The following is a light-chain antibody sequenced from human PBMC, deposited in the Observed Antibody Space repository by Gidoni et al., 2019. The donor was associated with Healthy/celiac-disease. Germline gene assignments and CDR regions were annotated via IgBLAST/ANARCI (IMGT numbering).Light chain of an antibody. Sequence: EIVMTQSPATLSVSPGERATLSCRASQSVSSNLAWYQQKPGQAPRLLIYGASTRATGIPARFSGSGSGTEFTITISSLQSEDFAVYYCQQYNNWPPDAFXXXTKLEIK. J-gene: IGKJ2*01. V-gene: IGKV3-15*01. CDR1: QSVSSN. CDR3: QQYNNWPPDA. CDR2: GAS.